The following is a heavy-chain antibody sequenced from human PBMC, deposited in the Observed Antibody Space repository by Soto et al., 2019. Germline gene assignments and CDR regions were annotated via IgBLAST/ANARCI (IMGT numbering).Heavy chain of an antibody. J-gene: IGHJ4*02. D-gene: IGHD6-13*01. Sequence: GGSLRLSCAAFGFTCSNYAVTWVRQAPGKGLEWVSTISGSGGSTYYADSVKGRFTIPRDNSKNTLYLQMNSLRAEDTAVYYCAKDQGSSWYEIDYWGQGTLVTVSS. CDR3: AKDQGSSWYEIDY. V-gene: IGHV3-23*01. CDR2: ISGSGGST. CDR1: GFTCSNYA.